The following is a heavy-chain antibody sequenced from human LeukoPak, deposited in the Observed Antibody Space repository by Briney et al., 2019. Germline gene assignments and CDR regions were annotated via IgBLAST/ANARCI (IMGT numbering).Heavy chain of an antibody. CDR2: ISWNSGSI. V-gene: IGHV3-9*01. D-gene: IGHD2-21*02. Sequence: GGSLRLSCAASGFTFSSYSMNWVRQAPGKGLEWVSGISWNSGSIGYADSVKGRFTISRDNAKNSLYLQMNSLRAEDTALYYCAKGLFLDCGGDCLRLGAFDIWGQGTMVTVSS. CDR3: AKGLFLDCGGDCLRLGAFDI. J-gene: IGHJ3*02. CDR1: GFTFSSYS.